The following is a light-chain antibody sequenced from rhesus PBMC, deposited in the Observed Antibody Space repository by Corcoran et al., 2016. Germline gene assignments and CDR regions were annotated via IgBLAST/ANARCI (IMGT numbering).Light chain of an antibody. J-gene: IGKJ2*01. V-gene: IGKV1-74*01. Sequence: DIQMTQSPSSLSAAVGDRVTITCRTSENVNNYLNWYQQKTGKAPNLLIYKASTLQSGVPSRFSGRGSGTDFTLTISSLQPKDFATYYCQQFNSAPYSFGQGTKVEIK. CDR1: ENVNNY. CDR3: QQFNSAPYS. CDR2: KAS.